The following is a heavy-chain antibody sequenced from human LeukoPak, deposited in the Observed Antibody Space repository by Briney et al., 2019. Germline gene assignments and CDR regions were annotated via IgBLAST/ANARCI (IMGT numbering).Heavy chain of an antibody. V-gene: IGHV3-15*01. Sequence: GGSLRLSCVASGFTFSSYAMSWVRQAPGKGLEWLGRIKSGADGGTTDYAAPVKGRFIFSRDDSKNTLFLQMNSLKTDDTALYFCAGSPHWYFDYWGQGTLVTVSS. CDR3: AGSPHWYFDY. J-gene: IGHJ4*02. CDR2: IKSGADGGTT. CDR1: GFTFSSYA. D-gene: IGHD1-26*01.